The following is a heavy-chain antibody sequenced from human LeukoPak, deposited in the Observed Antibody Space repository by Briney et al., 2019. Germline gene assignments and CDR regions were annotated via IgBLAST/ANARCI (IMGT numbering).Heavy chain of an antibody. D-gene: IGHD6-19*01. CDR2: IHPSGGST. J-gene: IGHJ3*02. V-gene: IGHV1-46*01. CDR3: ARVRFSSGWYIALDM. Sequence: ASVKVSCKASGYTFSSYYVQWVRQAPGQGLEWMGIIHPSGGSTTYAQKFQGRVTMTRDTSTSTVYMELSSLRSEDTAVYYCARVRFSSGWYIALDMWGQGTRVTVSS. CDR1: GYTFSSYY.